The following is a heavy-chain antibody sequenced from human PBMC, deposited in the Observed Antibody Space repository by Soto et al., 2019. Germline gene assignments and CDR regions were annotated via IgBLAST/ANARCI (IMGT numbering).Heavy chain of an antibody. Sequence: SENLSLTCTVSGGSISSGGYYWSWIRQHPGKGLEWIGYIYYSGSTYYNPSLKSRVTISVDTSKNQFSLKLSSVTAADTAVYYCARDFLSRGSTYYDGMDVWGQGTTVT. CDR2: IYYSGST. J-gene: IGHJ6*02. CDR1: GGSISSGGYY. D-gene: IGHD6-25*01. V-gene: IGHV4-31*03. CDR3: ARDFLSRGSTYYDGMDV.